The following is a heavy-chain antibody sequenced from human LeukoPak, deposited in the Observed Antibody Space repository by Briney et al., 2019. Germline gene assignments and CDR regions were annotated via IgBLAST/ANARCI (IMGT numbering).Heavy chain of an antibody. Sequence: SETLSLTCRVSGGSISSSSYFWGWIRQPPGKGLEWTGSINYSGSTYFNPSLKSRVTTSVDTSRNQFSLKLSSVTAADTAVYYCARTYDFWSGQIDYWGQGTLVTVSS. D-gene: IGHD3-3*01. CDR2: INYSGST. V-gene: IGHV4-39*01. CDR1: GGSISSSSYF. CDR3: ARTYDFWSGQIDY. J-gene: IGHJ4*02.